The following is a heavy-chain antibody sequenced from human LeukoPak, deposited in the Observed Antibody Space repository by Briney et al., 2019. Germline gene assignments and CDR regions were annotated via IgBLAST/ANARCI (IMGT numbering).Heavy chain of an antibody. CDR3: AREGGPYNWFDP. CDR1: GGSISSSSYY. V-gene: IGHV4-39*07. CDR2: TDYSGSA. J-gene: IGHJ5*02. D-gene: IGHD3-16*01. Sequence: SETLSLTCTVSGGSISSSSYYWGWIRQPPGKGLEWIGSTDYSGSAFYNPSLKSRVTISVDKSKNQFSLKLSSVTAADTAVYYCAREGGPYNWFDPWGQGTLVTVSS.